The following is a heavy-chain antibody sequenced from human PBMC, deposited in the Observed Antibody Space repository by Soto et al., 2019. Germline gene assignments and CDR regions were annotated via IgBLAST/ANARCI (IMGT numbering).Heavy chain of an antibody. D-gene: IGHD4-17*01. CDR2: IYYSGST. V-gene: IGHV4-30-4*01. Sequence: SETLSLTCTVSGGSISSGVYYWSWIRQPPGKGLEWIGYIYYSGSTYYNPSLKSRVTISVDTSKNQFSLKLCSVTAADTAVYYCAREHGDFYNWFDPWGQGTLVTVSS. CDR3: AREHGDFYNWFDP. J-gene: IGHJ5*02. CDR1: GGSISSGVYY.